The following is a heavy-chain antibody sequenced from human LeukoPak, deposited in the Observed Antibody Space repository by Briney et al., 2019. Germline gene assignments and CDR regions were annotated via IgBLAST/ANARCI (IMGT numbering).Heavy chain of an antibody. Sequence: GGSLRLSCAASGFTFSDYYMSWIRQAPGKGLGWVSYISSSGSTIYYADSVKGRFTISRDSAKNSLYLQMNSLRAEDTAVYYCARGPSSGWYYFDYWGQGTLVTVSS. D-gene: IGHD6-19*01. J-gene: IGHJ4*02. CDR3: ARGPSSGWYYFDY. CDR2: ISSSGSTI. CDR1: GFTFSDYY. V-gene: IGHV3-11*04.